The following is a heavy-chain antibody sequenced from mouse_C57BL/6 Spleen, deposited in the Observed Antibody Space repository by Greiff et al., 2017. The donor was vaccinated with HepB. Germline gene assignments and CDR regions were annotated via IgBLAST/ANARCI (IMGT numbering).Heavy chain of an antibody. CDR2: INPNNGGT. J-gene: IGHJ4*01. V-gene: IGHV1-18*01. CDR1: GYTFTDYN. D-gene: IGHD2-5*01. CDR3: ARCDSNYGWDYAMDY. Sequence: EVQLQQSGPELVKPGVSVKIPCKASGYTFTDYNMDWVKQSHGKSLEWIGDINPNNGGTIYNQKFKGKATLTVDKSSSTAYMELRSLTSEDTAVYYCARCDSNYGWDYAMDYWGQGTSVTVSS.